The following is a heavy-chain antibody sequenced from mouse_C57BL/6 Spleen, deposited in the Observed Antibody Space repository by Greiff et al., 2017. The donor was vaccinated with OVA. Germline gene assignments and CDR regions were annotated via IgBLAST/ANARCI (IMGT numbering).Heavy chain of an antibody. Sequence: QVTLKVCGPGILQPSQTLSLTCSFSGFSLRTFGLGVGWIRQPSGKGLEWLAHIWWDDDKYYNPALKSRLTISKDTSKNQVLLKIANVDTADTATYYCARIEDSSGYVWFAYWGQGTLVTVSA. D-gene: IGHD3-2*02. V-gene: IGHV8-8*01. CDR2: IWWDDDK. CDR1: GFSLRTFGLG. J-gene: IGHJ3*01. CDR3: ARIEDSSGYVWFAY.